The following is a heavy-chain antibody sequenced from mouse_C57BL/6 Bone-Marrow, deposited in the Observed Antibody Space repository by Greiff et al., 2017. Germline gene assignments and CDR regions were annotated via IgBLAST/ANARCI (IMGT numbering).Heavy chain of an antibody. D-gene: IGHD4-1*01. CDR2: ISGGGGNT. V-gene: IGHV5-9*01. CDR3: ARRNWDLDY. CDR1: GFTFSSYT. Sequence: EVQGVEPGGGLVKPGGSLKLSCAASGFTFSSYTMSWVRQTPEKRLEWVATISGGGGNTYYPDSVKGRFTISRDNAKNTLYLQMSSLRSEDTALYYGARRNWDLDYWGQGTTLTVSS. J-gene: IGHJ2*01.